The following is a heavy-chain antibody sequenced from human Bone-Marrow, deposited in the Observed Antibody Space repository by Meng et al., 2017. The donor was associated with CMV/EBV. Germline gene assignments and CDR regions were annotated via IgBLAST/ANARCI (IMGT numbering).Heavy chain of an antibody. J-gene: IGHJ4*02. CDR3: ARGESSHGGNGLDY. Sequence: GGSLRLSCAASGFTFSTSSMNWVRQAPGKGLEWVSSITSSRNYIYYADSVKGRFTISRDNAKNSLYLQMNSLSAEDTDVYYCARGESSHGGNGLDYWGQGTLVTVSS. D-gene: IGHD4-23*01. CDR2: ITSSRNYI. V-gene: IGHV3-21*01. CDR1: GFTFSTSS.